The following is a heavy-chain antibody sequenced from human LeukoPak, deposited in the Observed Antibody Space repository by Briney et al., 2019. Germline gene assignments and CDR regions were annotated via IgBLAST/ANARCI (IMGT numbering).Heavy chain of an antibody. CDR3: AKARAGDITAAFNY. Sequence: GGSLRLSCETAGFTFSSYVMHWVRRTPGKGLVWVSRISHDGFISYADSVKGRFTISRDNSQNTLYLQMNSLRAEDTAIYYCAKARAGDITAAFNYWGQGTLVTVSS. D-gene: IGHD6-13*01. V-gene: IGHV3-74*01. CDR2: ISHDGFI. CDR1: GFTFSSYV. J-gene: IGHJ4*02.